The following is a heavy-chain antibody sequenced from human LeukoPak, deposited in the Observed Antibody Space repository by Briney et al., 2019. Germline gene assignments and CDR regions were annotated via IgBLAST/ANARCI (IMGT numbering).Heavy chain of an antibody. D-gene: IGHD5-24*01. J-gene: IGHJ3*02. CDR2: IIPILGMA. Sequence: SVKVSCKASGYTFTGYYMHWVRQAPGQGLEWMARIIPILGMANYAQKFQGRVTITADESTSTAYMELSSLRSEDTAVYYCARVEMATIYHAFDIWGQGTMVTVSS. V-gene: IGHV1-69*02. CDR1: GYTFTGYY. CDR3: ARVEMATIYHAFDI.